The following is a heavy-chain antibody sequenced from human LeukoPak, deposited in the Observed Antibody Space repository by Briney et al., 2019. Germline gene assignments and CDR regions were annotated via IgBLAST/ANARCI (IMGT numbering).Heavy chain of an antibody. D-gene: IGHD3-10*01. J-gene: IGHJ5*02. Sequence: GASVKVSCKASGCTFTGYYIHWVRQAPGQGLEWMGWINPYSGATNYAPKFQGRVTMTRDTSISRGYMELSRVRSDDTAVYYCARQSGAGNWFDPWGQGTLVTVSS. V-gene: IGHV1-2*02. CDR3: ARQSGAGNWFDP. CDR1: GCTFTGYY. CDR2: INPYSGAT.